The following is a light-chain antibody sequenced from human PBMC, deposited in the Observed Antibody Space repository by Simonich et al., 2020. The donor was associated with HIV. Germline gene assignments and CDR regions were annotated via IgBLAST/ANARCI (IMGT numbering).Light chain of an antibody. J-gene: IGKJ2*01. V-gene: IGKV3-15*01. CDR2: GAS. CDR3: QQYNYWYT. CDR1: QSISSN. Sequence: EIVMTQSPATLSVSPGERVTLSCRASQSISSNLAWYQQKTGQAPRLLIYGASTRATGVPARFTCSGSGTEFTLTVSSLQSEDFAVYFCQQYNYWYTFGQGTKLEIK.